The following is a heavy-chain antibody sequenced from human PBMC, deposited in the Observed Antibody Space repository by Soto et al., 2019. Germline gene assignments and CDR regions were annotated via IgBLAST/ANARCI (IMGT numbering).Heavy chain of an antibody. CDR2: IYYSGST. Sequence: SETLSLTCTVSGGSISSYYWSWIRQPPGKGLEWIGYIYYSGSTNYNPSLKSRVTISVDTSKNQFSLKLSSVTAADTAVYYCARDGDSSGYYFRNNWFDPWGQGTLVTVSS. D-gene: IGHD3-22*01. CDR1: GGSISSYY. CDR3: ARDGDSSGYYFRNNWFDP. V-gene: IGHV4-59*01. J-gene: IGHJ5*02.